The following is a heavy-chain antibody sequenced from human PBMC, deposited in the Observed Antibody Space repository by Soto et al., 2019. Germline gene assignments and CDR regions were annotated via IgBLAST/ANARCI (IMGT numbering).Heavy chain of an antibody. CDR3: ARAQSSGNYYSDY. J-gene: IGHJ4*02. CDR1: GFTFSSYA. V-gene: IGHV3-33*01. Sequence: GGSLRLSCAASGFTFSSYAMHWVRQAPGKGLEWVAVIWCDGTNKYYADSVKGRFTISRDNSKNTLYLQMNSLRAEDTAVYYCARAQSSGNYYSDYWGQGTLVTVSS. D-gene: IGHD1-26*01. CDR2: IWCDGTNK.